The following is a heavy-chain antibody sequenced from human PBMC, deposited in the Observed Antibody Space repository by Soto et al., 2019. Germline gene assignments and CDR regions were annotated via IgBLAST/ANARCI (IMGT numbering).Heavy chain of an antibody. CDR3: ARDIAYCSSTSCYPYGMDV. V-gene: IGHV3-21*01. D-gene: IGHD2-2*01. CDR1: GFTFSSYI. CDR2: ISSSSSYI. J-gene: IGHJ6*02. Sequence: GGSLRLSCAASGFTFSSYIMNWGRQAPGKGLEWVSSISSSSSYIYYADSVKGRFTISRDNAKNSLYLQMNSLRAEDTAVYYCARDIAYCSSTSCYPYGMDVWGQGTTVTVSS.